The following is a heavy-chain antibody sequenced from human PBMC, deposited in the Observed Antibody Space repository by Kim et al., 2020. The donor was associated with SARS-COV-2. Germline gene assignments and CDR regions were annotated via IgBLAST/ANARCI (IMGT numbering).Heavy chain of an antibody. V-gene: IGHV4-59*01. D-gene: IGHD3-22*01. Sequence: SETLSLTCTVSGGSISSYYWSWIRQPPGKGLEWIGYIYYSGSTNYNPSLKSRVTISVDTSKNQFSLKLSSVTAADTAVYYCARNREYYYDSSGSWYFDLWGRGTLVTVSS. CDR3: ARNREYYYDSSGSWYFDL. CDR2: IYYSGST. CDR1: GGSISSYY. J-gene: IGHJ2*01.